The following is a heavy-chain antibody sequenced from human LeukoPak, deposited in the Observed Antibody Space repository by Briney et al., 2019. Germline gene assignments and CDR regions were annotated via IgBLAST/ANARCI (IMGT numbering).Heavy chain of an antibody. CDR3: ARKRSSGYYDSSGYAIDAFDM. CDR2: IYASGSDT. CDR1: GYRLSNYW. Sequence: GESLKISCKASGYRLSNYWIGWVRQVSGKGLEWIGTIYASGSDTRYSPSFQGQVTISADKSINTAYLQWSSLKASDTAMYYCARKRSSGYYDSSGYAIDAFDMWGQGTMVTVSS. V-gene: IGHV5-51*01. J-gene: IGHJ3*02. D-gene: IGHD3-22*01.